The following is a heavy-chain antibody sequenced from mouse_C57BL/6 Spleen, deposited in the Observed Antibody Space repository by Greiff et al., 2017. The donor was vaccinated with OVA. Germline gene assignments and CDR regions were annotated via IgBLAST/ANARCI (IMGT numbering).Heavy chain of an antibody. CDR3: AREDGNYDYAMDY. CDR2: IDPSDSDT. Sequence: QVQLQQPGAELVRPGSSVKLSCKASGYTFTSYWMHWVKQRPIQGLEWIGNIDPSDSDTHYNQKFKDKATLTVEKSSSTAYMQISSLTSEDSAVYYCAREDGNYDYAMDYWGQGTSVTVSS. V-gene: IGHV1-52*01. CDR1: GYTFTSYW. J-gene: IGHJ4*01. D-gene: IGHD2-1*01.